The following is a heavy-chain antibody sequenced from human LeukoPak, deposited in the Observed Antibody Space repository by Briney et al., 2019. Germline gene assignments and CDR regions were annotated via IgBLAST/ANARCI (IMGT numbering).Heavy chain of an antibody. CDR2: FDPEDGET. V-gene: IGHV1-24*01. D-gene: IGHD6-13*01. Sequence: GASVKVSCKVSGYTLTELSMHWVRQSPGKGLEWMGRFDPEDGETIYAQKFQGRVTMTEDTSTDTAYMELSSLRSEDTAVYYCATGGAAAGLNWFDPWGQGTLVTVSS. CDR3: ATGGAAAGLNWFDP. CDR1: GYTLTELS. J-gene: IGHJ5*02.